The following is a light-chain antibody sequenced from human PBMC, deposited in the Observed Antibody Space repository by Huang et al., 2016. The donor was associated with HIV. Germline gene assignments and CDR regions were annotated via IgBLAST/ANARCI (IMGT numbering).Light chain of an antibody. V-gene: IGKV3D-20*01. CDR1: QRVSSSY. J-gene: IGKJ5*01. Sequence: EIVLTQSPATLSLSPGERATLSCGASQRVSSSYLAWYQQKPGLAPRLLIYDASSMATGIPYRFSGSGSGTDFTLTISRLEPEDFAVYYCQQYGSSPITFGQGTRLEIK. CDR2: DAS. CDR3: QQYGSSPIT.